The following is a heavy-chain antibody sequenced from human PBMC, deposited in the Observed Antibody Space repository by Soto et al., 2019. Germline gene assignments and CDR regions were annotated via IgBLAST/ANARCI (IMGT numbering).Heavy chain of an antibody. CDR3: AMGGQLLVEGGGY. V-gene: IGHV3-9*01. Sequence: EVQLVESGGGLVQPGRSLRLSCAASGFTFDDYAMHWVRQAPGKGLEWVSGISWNSGSIGDADSVKGRFTISRDNANNSLYLQMSMLRADATALYYCAMGGQLLVEGGGYWGQGTLVTVSA. CDR1: GFTFDDYA. J-gene: IGHJ4*02. CDR2: ISWNSGSI. D-gene: IGHD2-2*01.